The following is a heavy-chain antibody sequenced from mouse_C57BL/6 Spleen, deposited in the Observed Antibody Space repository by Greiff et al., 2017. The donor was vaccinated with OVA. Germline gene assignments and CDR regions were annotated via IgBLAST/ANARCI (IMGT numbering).Heavy chain of an antibody. D-gene: IGHD2-2*01. CDR1: GYTFTSYW. J-gene: IGHJ4*01. CDR2: IDPSDSET. Sequence: VQLQQPGAELVRPGSSVKLSCKASGYTFTSYWMHWVKQRPIQGLEWIGNIDPSDSETHYNQKFKDKATLTVDKSSSTAYMQLSSLTSEDSAVYYCARHYGYDAYYDAMDYWGQGTSVTVSS. V-gene: IGHV1-52*01. CDR3: ARHYGYDAYYDAMDY.